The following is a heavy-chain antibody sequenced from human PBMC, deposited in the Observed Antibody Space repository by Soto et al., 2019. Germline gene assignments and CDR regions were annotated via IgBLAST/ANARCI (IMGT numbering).Heavy chain of an antibody. CDR3: AKNPSSTWSQFDS. Sequence: QVQLVESGGGLVKPGGSLRLSCAASGFTFSDYFMSWIRQAPGKGLECVSYISSSGSTVYYADSVKGRFTISRDNTKNSVYLQMNSRRADDTAVYYCAKNPSSTWSQFDSWGQGALVTVSS. J-gene: IGHJ4*02. CDR2: ISSSGSTV. D-gene: IGHD6-13*01. CDR1: GFTFSDYF. V-gene: IGHV3-11*01.